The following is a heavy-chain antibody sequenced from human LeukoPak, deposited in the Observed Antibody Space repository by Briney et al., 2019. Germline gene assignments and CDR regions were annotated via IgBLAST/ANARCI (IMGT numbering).Heavy chain of an antibody. Sequence: SETLSLTCTVSGGSISSSSYYWGWIRQPPGKGLEWIGSIYYSGSTYYNPSLKSRVTISVDTSKNQFSLKLSSVTAADTAVYYCARVRLRWGKGESWFDPWGQGTLVTVSS. CDR1: GGSISSSSYY. J-gene: IGHJ5*02. CDR2: IYYSGST. D-gene: IGHD3-10*02. CDR3: ARVRLRWGKGESWFDP. V-gene: IGHV4-39*01.